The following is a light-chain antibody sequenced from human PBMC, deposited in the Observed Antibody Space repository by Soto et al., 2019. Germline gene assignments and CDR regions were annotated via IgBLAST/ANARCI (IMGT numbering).Light chain of an antibody. J-gene: IGLJ1*01. Sequence: QSVLTQPRSVSGSPGQSVTISCTGTSSDVGTYDFVSWYQQHPGKAPRLMIFDVSERPSGVPDRFSGSKSGNTASLTVPGLQAEDEADYYCSSYAGSSNVFGTGTKVTVL. CDR1: SSDVGTYDF. V-gene: IGLV2-8*01. CDR2: DVS. CDR3: SSYAGSSNV.